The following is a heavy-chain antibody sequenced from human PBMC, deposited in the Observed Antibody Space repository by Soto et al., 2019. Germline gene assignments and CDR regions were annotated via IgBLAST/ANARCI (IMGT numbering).Heavy chain of an antibody. V-gene: IGHV1-69*01. D-gene: IGHD3-10*01. CDR1: GFTFSSYA. CDR2: IIPIFGTA. Sequence: GGSLRLSCAASGFTFSSYAISWVRQAPGQGLEWMGGIIPIFGTANYAQKFQGRATITADESTSTAYMELSGLRSEDTAVYYCARDINPLTYYYYGMDVWGQGTTVTVSS. CDR3: ARDINPLTYYYYGMDV. J-gene: IGHJ6*02.